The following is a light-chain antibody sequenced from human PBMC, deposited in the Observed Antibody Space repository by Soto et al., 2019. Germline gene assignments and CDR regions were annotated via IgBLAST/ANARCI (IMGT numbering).Light chain of an antibody. CDR1: FSNLGSNF. J-gene: IGLJ2*01. CDR3: AAWDDSLRGVV. Sequence: QSVLTQPPSASGTPGQRVTISCSGTFSNLGSNFVFWYQQLPGAAPKLLISRNDQRPSGVPDRFSDSKSGTSASLAISGLRSEDEADYHCAAWDDSLRGVVFGGGTKLTVL. V-gene: IGLV1-47*01. CDR2: RND.